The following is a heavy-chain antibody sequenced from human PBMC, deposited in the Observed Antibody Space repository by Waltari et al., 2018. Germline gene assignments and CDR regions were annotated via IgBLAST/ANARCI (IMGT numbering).Heavy chain of an antibody. CDR2: INPSGVGT. CDR3: ARAGTTLIWGVAE. CDR1: GYTFTDFS. J-gene: IGHJ4*02. V-gene: IGHV1-46*01. D-gene: IGHD3-10*01. Sequence: QVQLVQSGAEVKRPGAAVKVSCKASGYTFTDFSMHWVRQAPGQGLEWVGIINPSGVGTTYTQKFQDRVTMTRDTSTNTVYMELSSLRSEDTAVYYCARAGTTLIWGVAEWGQGTLVTVSS.